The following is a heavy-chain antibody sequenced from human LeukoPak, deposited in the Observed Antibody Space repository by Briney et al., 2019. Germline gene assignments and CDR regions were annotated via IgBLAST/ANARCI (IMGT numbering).Heavy chain of an antibody. CDR1: GFTFSSYA. Sequence: GGSLRLSCAASGFTFSSYAMSWVRQAPGKGLEWVSAISGSGGSTYYADSVKGRFTISRDNSKNTLHLQMNSLRAEDTAVYYCAKDLRRTTWETPNVGAFDIWGQGTMVTVSS. J-gene: IGHJ3*02. V-gene: IGHV3-23*01. CDR2: ISGSGGST. CDR3: AKDLRRTTWETPNVGAFDI. D-gene: IGHD1-26*01.